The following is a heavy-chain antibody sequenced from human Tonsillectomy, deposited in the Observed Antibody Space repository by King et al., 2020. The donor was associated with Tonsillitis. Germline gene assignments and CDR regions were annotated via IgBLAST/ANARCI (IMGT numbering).Heavy chain of an antibody. Sequence: HVQLQQWGAGLLKPSETLSLTCAVYGGSFSGYYWSWIRQPPGKGLEWIGEINHSGSTNYNPSLKSRVTISVDTSKNQFSLKLSSVTAADTAVYYCARFLYFYGSGRFDPWGQGTLVTVSS. D-gene: IGHD3-10*01. CDR2: INHSGST. CDR3: ARFLYFYGSGRFDP. CDR1: GGSFSGYY. V-gene: IGHV4-34*01. J-gene: IGHJ5*02.